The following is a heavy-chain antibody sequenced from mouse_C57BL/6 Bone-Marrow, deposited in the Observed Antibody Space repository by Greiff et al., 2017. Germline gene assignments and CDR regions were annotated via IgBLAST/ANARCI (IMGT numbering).Heavy chain of an antibody. CDR1: GFTINDYY. CDR2: IDPEDGAT. D-gene: IGHD1-1*01. Sequence: EVKLVESGAELVKPGASVKLSCTASGFTINDYYMHWVKQRTEQGLEWIGRIDPEDGATKYAPKFQGKATITADTSSNTDYLQLSRLTSENTDVYDGAMPTGVGTDYWGQGTTLTVSS. V-gene: IGHV14-2*01. CDR3: AMPTGVGTDY. J-gene: IGHJ2*01.